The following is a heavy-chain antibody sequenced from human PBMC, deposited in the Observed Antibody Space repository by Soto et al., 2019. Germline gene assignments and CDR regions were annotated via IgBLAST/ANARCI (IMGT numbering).Heavy chain of an antibody. CDR2: INTNSGGT. J-gene: IGHJ5*02. D-gene: IGHD6-19*01. Sequence: QVELVQSGTEVKKPGASVKVSCKASGYTFTDYHMHWVRQAPGQGLEWMGWINTNSGGTNYPQKFQGRVTMTRDTSINTAYMELNRLTSDDTAVYFWARDLRGSSAWIDPWGQGTLVTVSS. CDR1: GYTFTDYH. V-gene: IGHV1-2*02. CDR3: ARDLRGSSAWIDP.